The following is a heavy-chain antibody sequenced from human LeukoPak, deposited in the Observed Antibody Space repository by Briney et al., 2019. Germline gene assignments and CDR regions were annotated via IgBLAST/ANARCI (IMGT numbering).Heavy chain of an antibody. CDR1: GFTFSSYS. Sequence: GGSLRLSCAASGFTFSSYSMNWVRQAPGKGLEWVSSISSSSSYIYYADSVKGRFTISRDNAKNSLYLQMNSLRAEDTAVYYCARGWAGTTWGGYWGQGTLVTVS. D-gene: IGHD1-1*01. V-gene: IGHV3-21*01. CDR2: ISSSSSYI. CDR3: ARGWAGTTWGGY. J-gene: IGHJ4*02.